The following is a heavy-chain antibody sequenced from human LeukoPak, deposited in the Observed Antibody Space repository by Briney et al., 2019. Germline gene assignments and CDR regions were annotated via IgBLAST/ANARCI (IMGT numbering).Heavy chain of an antibody. CDR3: AKDASYYDILTGYHDY. V-gene: IGHV3-11*04. Sequence: GGSLRLSCAASGFTFSDYYMGWIRQAPGKGLEWVSYISSSGNSVFYADSVKGRFAISRDNAKNSLYLQVNSLRAEDTAVYYCAKDASYYDILTGYHDYWGQGTLVTVSS. CDR1: GFTFSDYY. CDR2: ISSSGNSV. D-gene: IGHD3-9*01. J-gene: IGHJ4*02.